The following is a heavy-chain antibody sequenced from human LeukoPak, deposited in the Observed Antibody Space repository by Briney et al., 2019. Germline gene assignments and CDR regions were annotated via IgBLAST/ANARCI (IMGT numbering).Heavy chain of an antibody. CDR2: IYYSGST. Sequence: SETLSLTCTVSGGSISSYYWSWIRQPPGKGLEWIGYIYYSGSTNYNPSLKSRVTISVDTSKNQFSLKLSSVTAADTAVYYCARAETGYSSGWYGYYFDYWGQGTLVTVSS. CDR3: ARAETGYSSGWYGYYFDY. CDR1: GGSISSYY. D-gene: IGHD6-19*01. J-gene: IGHJ4*02. V-gene: IGHV4-59*01.